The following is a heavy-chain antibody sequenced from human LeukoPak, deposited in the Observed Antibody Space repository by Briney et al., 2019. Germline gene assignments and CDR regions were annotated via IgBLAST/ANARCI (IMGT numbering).Heavy chain of an antibody. J-gene: IGHJ3*02. D-gene: IGHD6-19*01. CDR2: IKQDGSEK. Sequence: GGSLRLSCAASGFTFSSYWMSWVRQAPGKGLEWVANIKQDGSEKYYVDSVKGRFTISRDNAKSSLYLQMNSLRAEDTAVYYCARDRAGSGWFGGFDIWGQGTMVTVSS. V-gene: IGHV3-7*03. CDR1: GFTFSSYW. CDR3: ARDRAGSGWFGGFDI.